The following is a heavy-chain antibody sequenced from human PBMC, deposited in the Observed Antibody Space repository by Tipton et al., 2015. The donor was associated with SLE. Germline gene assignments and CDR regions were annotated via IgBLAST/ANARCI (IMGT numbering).Heavy chain of an antibody. J-gene: IGHJ6*02. V-gene: IGHV3-33*01. CDR3: ARNMKQWLHYYYYGMDV. CDR2: IWYDGSNK. Sequence: SLRLSCAASGFTFSSYGMHWVRQAPGKGLEWVAVIWYDGSNKYYADSVKGRFTISRDNSKNTLYLQMNSLRAEDTAVYYCARNMKQWLHYYYYGMDVWGQGTTVTVSS. CDR1: GFTFSSYG. D-gene: IGHD6-19*01.